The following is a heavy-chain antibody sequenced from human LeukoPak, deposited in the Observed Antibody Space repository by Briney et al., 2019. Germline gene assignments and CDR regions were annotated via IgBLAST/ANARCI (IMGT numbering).Heavy chain of an antibody. Sequence: GSLRLSCAASGFTFSSYGMHWVRQPPGMGLVWVSRINERGTDSMYAESVKGRFTISRDNAKNTVYLQMNSLRAEDTAVYYCVRDETLWTLDWWGQGTLVSVSS. J-gene: IGHJ4*02. CDR1: GFTFSSYG. V-gene: IGHV3-74*03. CDR3: VRDETLWTLDW. CDR2: INERGTDS. D-gene: IGHD1-1*01.